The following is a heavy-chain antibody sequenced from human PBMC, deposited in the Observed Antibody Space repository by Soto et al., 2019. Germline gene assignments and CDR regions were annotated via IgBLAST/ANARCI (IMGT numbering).Heavy chain of an antibody. CDR1: GFTFSSYG. J-gene: IGHJ3*02. CDR2: IWYDGSNK. Sequence: HPGGSLRLSCAASGFTFSSYGMDWVRQAPGKGLEWVAVIWYDGSNKYYADSVKGRFTISRDNSKNTLYLQMNSLRAEDTAVYYCAKDRRLAADMAGVAFDIWGQGTMVTVSS. CDR3: AKDRRLAADMAGVAFDI. V-gene: IGHV3-33*06. D-gene: IGHD2-15*01.